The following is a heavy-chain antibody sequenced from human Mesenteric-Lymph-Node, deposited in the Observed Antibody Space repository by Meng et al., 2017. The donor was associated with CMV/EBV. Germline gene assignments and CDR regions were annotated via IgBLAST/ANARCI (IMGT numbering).Heavy chain of an antibody. J-gene: IGHJ4*02. CDR2: INPNNGVT. D-gene: IGHD6-19*01. CDR3: ARGFPGYSSAWYPY. CDR1: GYTFTDYY. Sequence: KTSGYTFTDYYMHWVRQAPGQGLEWMGRINPNNGVTNYAQKFQDRVTMARDTSSSTAYMELIRLRSDDTAVYYCARGFPGYSSAWYPYWGQGTLVIVSS. V-gene: IGHV1-2*06.